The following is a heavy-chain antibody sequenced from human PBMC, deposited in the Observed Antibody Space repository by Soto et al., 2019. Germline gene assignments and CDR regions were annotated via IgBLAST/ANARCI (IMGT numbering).Heavy chain of an antibody. CDR3: AKEISAFDFRIY. D-gene: IGHD5-12*01. V-gene: IGHV3-23*01. CDR2: ISGSGGTT. Sequence: EVQMLESGGGLAQPGGSLRLSCVASGFTFSSYAMSWVRQAPGKGLEWVSSISGSGGTTYYADSVLGGFSISRDNSKNTMYLQIDNLRAEDTAVYYCAKEISAFDFRIYWGQGTLVTVSS. CDR1: GFTFSSYA. J-gene: IGHJ4*02.